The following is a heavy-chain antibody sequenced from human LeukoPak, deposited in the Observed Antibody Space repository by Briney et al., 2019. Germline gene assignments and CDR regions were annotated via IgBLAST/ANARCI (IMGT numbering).Heavy chain of an antibody. D-gene: IGHD6-19*01. CDR1: GYTFTGYY. J-gene: IGHJ4*02. V-gene: IGHV1-2*02. Sequence: ASVKVSCKASGYTFTGYYMHWVRQAPGQGLEWMGWINPNSGGTNYAQKFQGRVTMTRDTSISTAYMELSRLRSDDTAVYYWARDRTRTGDSSGWYHDYWGQGTLVTVSS. CDR2: INPNSGGT. CDR3: ARDRTRTGDSSGWYHDY.